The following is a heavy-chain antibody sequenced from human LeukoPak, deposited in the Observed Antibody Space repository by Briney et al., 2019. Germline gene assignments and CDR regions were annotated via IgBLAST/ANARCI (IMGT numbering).Heavy chain of an antibody. CDR1: GGSISSSSYY. D-gene: IGHD2-15*01. J-gene: IGHJ4*02. Sequence: SETLSLTCTVSGGSISSSSYYWGWIRQPPGKGLEWIGSIYYSGSTYYNPSLKSRVTISVDTSKNQFSLKLSSVTAADTAVYYCAIAPRQYYFDYWGQGTLVTVPS. CDR2: IYYSGST. V-gene: IGHV4-39*01. CDR3: AIAPRQYYFDY.